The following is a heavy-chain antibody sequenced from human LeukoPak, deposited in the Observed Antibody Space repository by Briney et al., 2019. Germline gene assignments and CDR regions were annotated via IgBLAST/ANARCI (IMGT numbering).Heavy chain of an antibody. CDR2: IRYDGSNK. D-gene: IGHD3-10*01. CDR1: GFTFSSYG. V-gene: IGHV3-30*02. J-gene: IGHJ6*03. CDR3: AKDFRYYYGSGSYLGNYYYYYMDV. Sequence: PGGSLRLSCAASGFTFSSYGMHWVRQAPGKGLEWVAFIRYDGSNKYYADSVKGRFTISRDNSKNTLYLQMNSLRAEDTAVYYCAKDFRYYYGSGSYLGNYYYYYMDVWGKGTTVTISS.